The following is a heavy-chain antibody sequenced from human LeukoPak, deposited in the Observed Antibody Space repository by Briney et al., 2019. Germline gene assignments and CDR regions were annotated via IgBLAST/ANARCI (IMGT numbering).Heavy chain of an antibody. CDR1: ASTFSSYW. V-gene: IGHV3-74*01. CDR2: INSDGSST. CDR3: ATAAQLDAMDV. J-gene: IGHJ6*04. Sequence: PGRSLRPSCAPSASTFSSYWTHSVRHEPGKGLVWVSRINSDGSSTSYADSVKGRFTISRDNAKNTLYLQMNSLRAEDTAVYYCATAAQLDAMDVWGKGTTVTV. D-gene: IGHD5-24*01.